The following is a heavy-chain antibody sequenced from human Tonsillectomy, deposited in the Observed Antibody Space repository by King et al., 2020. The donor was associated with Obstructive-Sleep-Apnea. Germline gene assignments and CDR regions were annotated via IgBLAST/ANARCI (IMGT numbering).Heavy chain of an antibody. D-gene: IGHD3-3*02. CDR2: ISGSGGST. CDR1: GSPFSTNA. CDR3: AKGPSIYGDYLGY. Sequence: VQLVESGGGLLQLGGPLRFSCEPFGSPFSTNAMAWFRQAPGKGLEWVSAISGSGGSTYSADSVKGRFPISRDNSKNTLYLQMNSLRAEDTAVYYCAKGPSIYGDYLGYWGQGTLVTVSS. V-gene: IGHV3-23*04. J-gene: IGHJ4*02.